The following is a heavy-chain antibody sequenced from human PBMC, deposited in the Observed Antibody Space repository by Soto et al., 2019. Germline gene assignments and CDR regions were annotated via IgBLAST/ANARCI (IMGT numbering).Heavy chain of an antibody. J-gene: IGHJ4*02. D-gene: IGHD3-3*01. V-gene: IGHV3-23*01. CDR3: AKSRITIFGVVIQTGWYYFDY. CDR2: ISGSGGSN. CDR1: GFTFSSYA. Sequence: GGSLRLSCAASGFTFSSYAMSWVRQAPGKGLEWVSAISGSGGSNYYADSGKGRFTISRGHSQNKLYPQMKSLRAEDTAVYYCAKSRITIFGVVIQTGWYYFDYWGQGTLVTVSS.